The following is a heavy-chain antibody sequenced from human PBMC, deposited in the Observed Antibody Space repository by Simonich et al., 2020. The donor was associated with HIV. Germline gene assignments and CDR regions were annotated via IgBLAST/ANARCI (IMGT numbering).Heavy chain of an antibody. J-gene: IGHJ5*01. CDR2: TIHSGTA. CDR1: GESFSGYY. Sequence: QEQLRQWGAGLFKPSETLSLTCDVYGESFSGYYWTWIPQPPGKGLVWFGETIHSGTAIYNPTLKSRVTNSVDSSKSQFSRKRGSVTAADTAVYFWARGTQLPNWGYPPRHWFDSWGQGTLVTVSS. V-gene: IGHV4-34*12. CDR3: ARGTQLPNWGYPPRHWFDS. D-gene: IGHD7-27*01.